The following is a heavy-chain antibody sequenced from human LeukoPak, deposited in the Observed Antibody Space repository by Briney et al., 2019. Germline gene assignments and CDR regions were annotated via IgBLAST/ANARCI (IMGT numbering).Heavy chain of an antibody. D-gene: IGHD3-10*01. CDR3: ARANYGSGSNYYYGLDV. CDR2: IWYDGSNN. V-gene: IGHV3-33*01. J-gene: IGHJ6*02. CDR1: GFTVSTYG. Sequence: PGRSLRLSCAASGFTVSTYGMHWVRQAPGKGLEWVAVIWYDGSNNYYADSVKGRFTISRDNSKNTLYLQVNSLRAEDTAVYYCARANYGSGSNYYYGLDVWGQGTTVTVSS.